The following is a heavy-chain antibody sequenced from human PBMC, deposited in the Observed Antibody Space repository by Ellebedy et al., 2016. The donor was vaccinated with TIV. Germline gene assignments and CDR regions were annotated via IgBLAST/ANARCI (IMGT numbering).Heavy chain of an antibody. J-gene: IGHJ4*02. CDR1: GFTFSSYA. CDR2: ISHTGSRT. Sequence: GESLKISCAASGFTFSSYAMSWVRQAPGKGLEWVSTISHTGSRTYYADSVEGRFTISRDNSKKTLYLQMNSLSAEDTAIYYCAKGRGGGSDSSAPRYYFDYWGLGTLVTVSS. V-gene: IGHV3-23*01. D-gene: IGHD3-22*01. CDR3: AKGRGGGSDSSAPRYYFDY.